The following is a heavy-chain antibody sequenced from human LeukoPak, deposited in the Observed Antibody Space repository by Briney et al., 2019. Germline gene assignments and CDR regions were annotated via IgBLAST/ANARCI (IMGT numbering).Heavy chain of an antibody. CDR3: ARDRGFLEWLPDY. D-gene: IGHD3-3*01. V-gene: IGHV3-21*01. J-gene: IGHJ4*02. Sequence: GGSLRLSCAASGFTFSSYSMNWVRQAPGKGLDWVSSISSSSSYIYYADSVKGRFTISRDNAKNSLYLQMNSLRAEDTAVYYCARDRGFLEWLPDYWGQGTLVTVSS. CDR1: GFTFSSYS. CDR2: ISSSSSYI.